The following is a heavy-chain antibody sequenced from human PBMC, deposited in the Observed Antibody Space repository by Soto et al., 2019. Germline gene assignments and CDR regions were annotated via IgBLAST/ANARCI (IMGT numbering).Heavy chain of an antibody. CDR3: ARRSSGHYYMDV. V-gene: IGHV3-21*01. J-gene: IGHJ6*03. Sequence: GGSLRLSCVASGLTFSTSSMTWVRQAPGKGLEWVSSISSRSDSIFYADPVRGRFTISRDNAKNSLYLQMNSLRAEDTAIYYCARRSSGHYYMDVWGKGTTVTVSS. CDR1: GLTFSTSS. CDR2: ISSRSDSI.